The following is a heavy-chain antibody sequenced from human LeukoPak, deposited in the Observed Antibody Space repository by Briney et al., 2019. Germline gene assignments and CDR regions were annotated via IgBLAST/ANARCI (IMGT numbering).Heavy chain of an antibody. CDR2: IYPDDSDT. CDR3: ARSRDSSGYYYLI. V-gene: IGHV5-51*03. J-gene: IGHJ4*02. D-gene: IGHD3-22*01. Sequence: GESLKISCEASGYTFSNYWIGWVRQMPGKGLEWMGIIYPDDSDTKYSPLFQGQVTISADKSTSTAYLQWSSLKASDTAMYYCARSRDSSGYYYLIWGQGTLVTVSS. CDR1: GYTFSNYW.